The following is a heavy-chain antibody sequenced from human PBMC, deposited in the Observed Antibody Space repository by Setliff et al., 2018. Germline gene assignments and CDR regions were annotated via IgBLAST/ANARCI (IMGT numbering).Heavy chain of an antibody. CDR1: GGSIGPHY. CDR2: IFYSDTA. J-gene: IGHJ6*03. Sequence: SETLSLTCTVSGGSIGPHYWSWIRQAPGKGLEWIGHIFYSDTAKYNPSLESRAAISVDSSKNQFSLKLRSVTAADTAVYYCARDRSTVIRGVTSFFYYYMDVWGGGTTVTASS. V-gene: IGHV4-59*11. CDR3: ARDRSTVIRGVTSFFYYYMDV. D-gene: IGHD3-10*01.